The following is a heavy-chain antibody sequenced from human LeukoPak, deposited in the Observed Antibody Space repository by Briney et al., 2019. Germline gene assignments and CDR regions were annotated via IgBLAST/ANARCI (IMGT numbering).Heavy chain of an antibody. CDR1: GFTFSIYG. D-gene: IGHD6-13*01. Sequence: GGSLRLSCAASGFTFSIYGMHWVRQAPGKGLEWVAFIRYDGSNKYFADSVKGRFTISRDNSKNTVYLQMNSLRVEDTAVYYCAKAYSSSWSFDPWGQGTLVTVSS. CDR2: IRYDGSNK. CDR3: AKAYSSSWSFDP. J-gene: IGHJ5*02. V-gene: IGHV3-30*02.